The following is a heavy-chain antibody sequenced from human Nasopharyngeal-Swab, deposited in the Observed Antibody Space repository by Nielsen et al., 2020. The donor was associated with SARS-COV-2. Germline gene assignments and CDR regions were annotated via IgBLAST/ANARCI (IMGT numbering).Heavy chain of an antibody. CDR3: ARGGGYYYDSSGYQLNFDY. Sequence: GSLRLSCAVYGGSFSGYYWSWIRQPPGKGLEWIGEINHSGSTNYNPSLKSRVTISVDTSKNQSSLKLSSVTAADTAVYYCARGGGYYYDSSGYQLNFDYWGQGTLVTVSS. D-gene: IGHD3-22*01. CDR2: INHSGST. CDR1: GGSFSGYY. J-gene: IGHJ4*02. V-gene: IGHV4-34*01.